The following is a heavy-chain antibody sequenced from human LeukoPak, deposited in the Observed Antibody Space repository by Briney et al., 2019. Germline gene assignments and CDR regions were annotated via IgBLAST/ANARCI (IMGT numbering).Heavy chain of an antibody. CDR3: ARGQDHTSSSSPDY. V-gene: IGHV3-30*03. D-gene: IGHD6-6*01. CDR2: ISYDGSNK. Sequence: KSGGSLRLSCAASGFTFSSYGMHWVRQAPCKGLEWVAVISYDGSNKYYADSVKGRFTISRDNAKNSLYLQMNRLRAEDTAVYYCARGQDHTSSSSPDYWGQGTLVTVSS. J-gene: IGHJ4*02. CDR1: GFTFSSYG.